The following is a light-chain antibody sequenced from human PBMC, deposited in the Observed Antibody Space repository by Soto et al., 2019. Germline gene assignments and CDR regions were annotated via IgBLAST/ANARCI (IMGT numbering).Light chain of an antibody. CDR1: QSVSSTY. CDR2: GAS. Sequence: EIVLTQSPGTLSLSPGERVTLSCRASQSVSSTYLAWYQQQPGQAPRLLIYGASSRAAGIPDRFSGSGSGTDFTLTINRLEPDDFALYYCQQYGSSPWTFGQGTKVEIK. J-gene: IGKJ1*01. V-gene: IGKV3-20*01. CDR3: QQYGSSPWT.